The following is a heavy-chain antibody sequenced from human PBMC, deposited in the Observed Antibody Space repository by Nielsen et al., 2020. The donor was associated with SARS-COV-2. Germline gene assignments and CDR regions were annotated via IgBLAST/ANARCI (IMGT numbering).Heavy chain of an antibody. Sequence: GGSLRLSCAASGFTFSSYAMSWVRQAPGKGLEWVSVIYSGGSSTYYADSVKGRFTISRDNSKNTLYLQMNSLRAEDTAVYYCAKDSVVVVSSTSEDYYYYGMDVWGQGTTVTVSS. CDR2: IYSGGSST. CDR1: GFTFSSYA. D-gene: IGHD2-2*01. CDR3: AKDSVVVVSSTSEDYYYYGMDV. V-gene: IGHV3-23*03. J-gene: IGHJ6*02.